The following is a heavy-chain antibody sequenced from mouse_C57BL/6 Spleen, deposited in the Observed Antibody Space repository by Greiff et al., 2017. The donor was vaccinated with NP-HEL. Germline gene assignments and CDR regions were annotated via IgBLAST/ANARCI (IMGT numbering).Heavy chain of an antibody. V-gene: IGHV14-4*01. D-gene: IGHD2-1*01. CDR2: IDPENGDT. CDR3: TSYGNYYFDD. J-gene: IGHJ2*01. Sequence: VQLQQSGAELVRPGASVKLSCTASGFNIKDDYMHWVKQRPEQGLEWIGWIDPENGDTEYASKFQGKATITADTSSNTAYLQLSSLTSEDTAVYYCTSYGNYYFDDWGQGTTLTVSS. CDR1: GFNIKDDY.